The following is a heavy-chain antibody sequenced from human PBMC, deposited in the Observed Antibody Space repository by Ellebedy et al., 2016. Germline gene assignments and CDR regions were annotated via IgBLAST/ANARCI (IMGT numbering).Heavy chain of an antibody. CDR1: GFTFSEHY. CDR3: ARSTYKYGLVHGVDV. Sequence: GESLKISXAASGFTFSEHYMSWLRQAPGKGLEWDSYISSAGSYTDYPDSVKGRFTISRDNAKRSLYLQMDRLTSDDTAVYYCARSTYKYGLVHGVDVWGQGTTVTVSS. V-gene: IGHV3-11*06. CDR2: ISSAGSYT. D-gene: IGHD5-24*01. J-gene: IGHJ6*02.